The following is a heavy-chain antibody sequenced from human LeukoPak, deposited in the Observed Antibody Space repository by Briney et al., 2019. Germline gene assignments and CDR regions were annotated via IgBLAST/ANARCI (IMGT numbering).Heavy chain of an antibody. V-gene: IGHV4-59*01. J-gene: IGHJ4*02. D-gene: IGHD6-19*01. Sequence: SETLSLTCTVSGGSISSYYWSWIRQPPGKGLEWIGYIYYSGSTNYNPSLKSRVTISVDTSKNQFSLKLSSVTAADTAVYYCARSTPGIAVAGTPYYFDYWGQGTLVTVSS. CDR3: ARSTPGIAVAGTPYYFDY. CDR1: GGSISSYY. CDR2: IYYSGST.